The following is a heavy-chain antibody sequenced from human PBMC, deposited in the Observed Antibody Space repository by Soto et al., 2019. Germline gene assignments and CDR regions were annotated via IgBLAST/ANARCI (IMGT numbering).Heavy chain of an antibody. CDR2: IYYSGST. V-gene: IGHV4-30-4*01. CDR3: ARDGGSGGYYDSGMDV. CDR1: GGSISSGDYY. Sequence: SETLSLTCTVSGGSISSGDYYWSWIRQPPGKGLEWIGYIYYSGSTYYNPSLKSRVTISVDTSKNQFSLKLSSVTAADTAVYYCARDGGSGGYYDSGMDVWGQGTTVTVSS. J-gene: IGHJ6*02. D-gene: IGHD3-10*01.